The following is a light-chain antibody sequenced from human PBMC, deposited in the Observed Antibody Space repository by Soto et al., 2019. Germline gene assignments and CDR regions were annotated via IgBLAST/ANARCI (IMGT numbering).Light chain of an antibody. CDR3: QNYNRAPWT. CDR1: EGISNY. CDR2: GAS. V-gene: IGKV1-27*01. Sequence: DIQMTQSPSSLSASVGDRVTITCRASEGISNYLAWYQQKPGKVPKLLIYGASTLQSGVPSRFSGSGSGTDFTLTISSLQTEDVATYYCQNYNRAPWTFGQGTKVESK. J-gene: IGKJ1*01.